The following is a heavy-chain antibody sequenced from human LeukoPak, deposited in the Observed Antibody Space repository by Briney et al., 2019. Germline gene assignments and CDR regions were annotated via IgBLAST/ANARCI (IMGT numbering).Heavy chain of an antibody. CDR2: IYHSGST. CDR3: ASYGDYDAFDI. D-gene: IGHD4-17*01. Sequence: SETLSLTCAVSGGSISSSNWWSWVRQPPGKGLEWIGYIYHSGSTYYNPSLKSRVTISVDRSKNQFSLKLSSVTAADTAVYYCASYGDYDAFDIWGQGTMVTVSS. V-gene: IGHV4-4*02. J-gene: IGHJ3*02. CDR1: GGSISSSNW.